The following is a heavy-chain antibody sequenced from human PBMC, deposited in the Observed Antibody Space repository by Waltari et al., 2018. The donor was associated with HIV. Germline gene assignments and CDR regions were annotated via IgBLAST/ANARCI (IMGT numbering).Heavy chain of an antibody. Sequence: QVQLQESGPGLVKPSGTLSLTCAVSGGSISSSNWWSWVRQPPGKGLEWIGEIYHSGSTNTNPSPKGRVTIAVDKSKNRFSLRLGAVTAADTAVYYWAGGGWGYYDSSGYYYVDYWGQGTLVTVSS. V-gene: IGHV4-4*02. CDR3: AGGGWGYYDSSGYYYVDY. CDR2: IYHSGST. CDR1: GGSISSSNW. J-gene: IGHJ4*02. D-gene: IGHD3-22*01.